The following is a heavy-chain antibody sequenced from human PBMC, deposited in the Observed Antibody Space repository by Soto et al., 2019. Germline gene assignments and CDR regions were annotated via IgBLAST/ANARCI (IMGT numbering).Heavy chain of an antibody. Sequence: PGGSLRLSCAASGFTFSSYGMHWVRQAPGKGLEWVAVISYDGSNKYYADSVKGRFTISRDNSKNTLYLQMNSLRAEDTAVYYCAKGWRGPPQPSRRPRRNRYGRYYYYGMDVWGQGNTVTASS. CDR3: AKGWRGPPQPSRRPRRNRYGRYYYYGMDV. CDR1: GFTFSSYG. J-gene: IGHJ6*02. V-gene: IGHV3-30*18. D-gene: IGHD3-3*01. CDR2: ISYDGSNK.